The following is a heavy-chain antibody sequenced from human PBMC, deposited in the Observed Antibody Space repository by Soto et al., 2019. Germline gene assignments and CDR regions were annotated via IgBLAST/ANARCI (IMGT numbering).Heavy chain of an antibody. V-gene: IGHV2-5*02. J-gene: IGHJ4*02. D-gene: IGHD6-13*01. Sequence: QITLKESGPTLVKPTQTLTLTCTFSGFSLSTSGVGVGWIRQPPGKALECLALIYWDDDKRYSPSLKTRLTIPKDTSKFQVVLTMTNMDPVDTATYYCAHDALPQKYGSTRNFYFGYWGQGTLATVSS. CDR1: GFSLSTSGVG. CDR3: AHDALPQKYGSTRNFYFGY. CDR2: IYWDDDK.